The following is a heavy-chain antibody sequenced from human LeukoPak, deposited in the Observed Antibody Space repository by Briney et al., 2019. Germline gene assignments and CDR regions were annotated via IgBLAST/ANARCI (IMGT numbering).Heavy chain of an antibody. J-gene: IGHJ3*02. CDR1: GYTFTGYY. CDR3: ARAVAGMDAFDI. V-gene: IGHV1-2*02. CDR2: INPNSGGT. Sequence: ASVKVSCKASGYTFTGYYMHWVRQAPGQGLEWMGWINPNSGGTNYAQKFQGRVTMTRDTSISTAYMELSRLRSDDTAVYYCARAVAGMDAFDIWGQGTMVTVSS. D-gene: IGHD6-19*01.